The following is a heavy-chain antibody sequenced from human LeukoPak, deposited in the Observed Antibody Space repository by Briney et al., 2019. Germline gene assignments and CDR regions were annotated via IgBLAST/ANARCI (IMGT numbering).Heavy chain of an antibody. CDR3: ARESGGAGYDY. Sequence: ASVKVSCKASGYTFTGYYIHWVRQAPGQGLEWMGWINPNSGGTNYAQKFQGWVTMTRDTSIGTAYMELSRLRSDDTAVYYCARESGGAGYDYWGQGTLVTVSS. CDR1: GYTFTGYY. CDR2: INPNSGGT. J-gene: IGHJ4*02. V-gene: IGHV1-2*04. D-gene: IGHD2-15*01.